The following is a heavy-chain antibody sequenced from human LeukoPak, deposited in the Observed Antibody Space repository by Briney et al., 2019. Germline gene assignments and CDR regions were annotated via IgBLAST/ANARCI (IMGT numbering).Heavy chain of an antibody. CDR3: AKDPYRASSGLVDY. Sequence: GGPLRLSCATSGFTFSNYAVSWVRQAPGKGLEWVSSISGSGGTTYYADSVKGRFTISRDNSKNTLYPQMNSLRAEDTAVYYCAKDPYRASSGLVDYWGQGTLVTVSS. V-gene: IGHV3-23*01. CDR1: GFTFSNYA. J-gene: IGHJ4*02. CDR2: ISGSGGTT. D-gene: IGHD5-12*01.